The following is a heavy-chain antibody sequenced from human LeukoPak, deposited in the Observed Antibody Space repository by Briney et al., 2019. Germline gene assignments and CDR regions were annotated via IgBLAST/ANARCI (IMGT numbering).Heavy chain of an antibody. D-gene: IGHD1-26*01. CDR3: AIYSGSYHDY. V-gene: IGHV1-69*05. J-gene: IGHJ4*02. CDR2: IIPIFGTA. Sequence: SVKVSCKASGGTFSSYAISWVRQAPGQGLEWMGRIIPIFGTANYAQKFQGRVTITTDESTSTAYMELSSLRSEDTALYYCAIYSGSYHDYWGQGTLVTVSS. CDR1: GGTFSSYA.